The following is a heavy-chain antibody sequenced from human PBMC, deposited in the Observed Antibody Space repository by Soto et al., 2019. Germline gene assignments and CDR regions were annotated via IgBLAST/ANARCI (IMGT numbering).Heavy chain of an antibody. J-gene: IGHJ6*02. D-gene: IGHD1-1*01. CDR2: IMPVFRRP. V-gene: IGHV1-69*12. Sequence: QVQLVQSGAEVKKPGSGVKVSCKGSRGTFRTSAISWVRQAPGQGLEWVGGIMPVFRRPKYAQNFQDRVTITADESTSTAYMELNSLRSDHTAVYYCARDKDRLQLGGNYYFILDVWGQGTAVTVSS. CDR1: RGTFRTSA. CDR3: ARDKDRLQLGGNYYFILDV.